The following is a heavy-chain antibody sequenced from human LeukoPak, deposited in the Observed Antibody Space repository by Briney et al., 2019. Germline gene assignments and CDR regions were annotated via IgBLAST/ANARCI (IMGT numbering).Heavy chain of an antibody. Sequence: GGSLRVFCAASGFTFSSYWLSWVRQAPGKGLEWVANIKEDGTEKYYVDSVKGRFTISRDNAKISLHLQMNSLRADDTAVYYCARGLNGSPNWFDPWGQGTLVTVSS. D-gene: IGHD1-26*01. CDR1: GFTFSSYW. CDR2: IKEDGTEK. J-gene: IGHJ5*02. V-gene: IGHV3-7*01. CDR3: ARGLNGSPNWFDP.